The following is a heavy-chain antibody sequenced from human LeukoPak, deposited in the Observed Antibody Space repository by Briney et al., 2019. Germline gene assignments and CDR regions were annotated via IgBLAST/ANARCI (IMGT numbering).Heavy chain of an antibody. CDR1: GGSISSSSYY. Sequence: SETLSLTCTVAGGSISSSSYYWGWIRQPPGKGLEWIGYISYSGSTNFNPSLKSRVTISVYTSKNQFSLKLSSVTAADTAVYYCAREGTAGTNLNWFDPGGQGTLVTVSS. CDR3: AREGTAGTNLNWFDP. J-gene: IGHJ5*02. V-gene: IGHV4-61*01. D-gene: IGHD1-1*01. CDR2: ISYSGST.